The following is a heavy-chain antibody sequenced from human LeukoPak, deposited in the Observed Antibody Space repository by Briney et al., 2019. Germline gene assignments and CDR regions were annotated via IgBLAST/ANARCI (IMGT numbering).Heavy chain of an antibody. V-gene: IGHV1-46*01. CDR2: INPSGGST. CDR1: GYTFSSNY. J-gene: IGHJ4*02. CDR3: ARDHGGGGLRGFDY. D-gene: IGHD2-21*01. Sequence: ASVKVSCKASGYTFSSNYMHWVRQAPGQGLEWMGIINPSGGSTTHAQKFQGRVTMTRDTSTSTVHMELSSLRSEDTAVYYCARDHGGGGLRGFDYWGQGTLVTVSS.